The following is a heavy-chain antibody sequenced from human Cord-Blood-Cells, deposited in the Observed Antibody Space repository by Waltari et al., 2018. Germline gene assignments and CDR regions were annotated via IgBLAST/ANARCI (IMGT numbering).Heavy chain of an antibody. CDR2: INHSGST. CDR1: GGSFCAYY. V-gene: IGHV4-34*01. D-gene: IGHD1-1*01. CDR3: ASLFLEQGGDY. J-gene: IGHJ4*02. Sequence: QVQLQQGGAGLLKPSETLSLTCAVYGGSFCAYYWSWIRQPPGKGLEWIGEINHSGSTNYNPSLKSRVTISVDTSKNQFSLKLSSVTAADTAVYYCASLFLEQGGDYWGQGTLVTVSS.